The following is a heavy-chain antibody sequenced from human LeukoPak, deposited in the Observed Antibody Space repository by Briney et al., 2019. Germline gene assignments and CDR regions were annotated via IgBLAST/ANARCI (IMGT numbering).Heavy chain of an antibody. V-gene: IGHV3-30*18. J-gene: IGHJ6*02. D-gene: IGHD4-17*01. CDR1: GFTFSSYG. Sequence: GSLRLSCAASGFTFSSYGMHWVRQAPGKGLEWVAVISYDGSNKYYADSVKGRFTISRDNSKNTLYLQMNSLRAEDTAVYYCAKLGGRPTYGDEALKYYYGMDVWGQGTTVTVSS. CDR3: AKLGGRPTYGDEALKYYYGMDV. CDR2: ISYDGSNK.